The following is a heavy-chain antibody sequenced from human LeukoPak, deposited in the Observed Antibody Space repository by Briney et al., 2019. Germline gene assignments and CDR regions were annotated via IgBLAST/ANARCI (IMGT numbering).Heavy chain of an antibody. D-gene: IGHD3-16*01. CDR1: GYTFTSYG. V-gene: IGHV1-18*01. Sequence: ASVKVSCKASGYTFTSYGISWVRQAPGQGLEWMGWISACNGNTNYAQKLQGRVTMTTDTSTSTAYMELRSLRSDDTAVYYCARDSGLTYYDYIWGSLDLDYWGQGTLVTVSS. CDR2: ISACNGNT. J-gene: IGHJ4*02. CDR3: ARDSGLTYYDYIWGSLDLDY.